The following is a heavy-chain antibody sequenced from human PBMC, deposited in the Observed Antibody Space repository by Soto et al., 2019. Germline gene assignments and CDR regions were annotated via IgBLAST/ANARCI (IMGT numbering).Heavy chain of an antibody. V-gene: IGHV4-30-2*01. CDR2: IYQSGST. J-gene: IGHJ2*01. D-gene: IGHD3-22*01. Sequence: PSETLSLTCTVSGGSTSRGDYSWSWIRQPPGKGLEWIGYIYQSGSTYYNPSLKSRVTISVDWSKNQFALELSSVTAADTAVYYCARESRSSRYDSSGYSQFWFFDLWGRGTLVTVSS. CDR1: GGSTSRGDYS. CDR3: ARESRSSRYDSSGYSQFWFFDL.